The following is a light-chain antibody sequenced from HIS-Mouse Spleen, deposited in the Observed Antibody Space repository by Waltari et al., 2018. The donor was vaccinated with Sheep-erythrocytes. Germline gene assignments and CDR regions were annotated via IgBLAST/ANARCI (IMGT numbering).Light chain of an antibody. Sequence: QSALTQPRSVSGSPGQSVTISCTGTSSDVGGYNYVSWYQQHPGKAPKLMIYDVSKRPSGVPDRVSGSKSGYTASLTISGLQAEDEADYYCCSYAGSYNHVFATGTKVTVL. V-gene: IGLV2-11*01. CDR3: CSYAGSYNHV. J-gene: IGLJ1*01. CDR1: SSDVGGYNY. CDR2: DVS.